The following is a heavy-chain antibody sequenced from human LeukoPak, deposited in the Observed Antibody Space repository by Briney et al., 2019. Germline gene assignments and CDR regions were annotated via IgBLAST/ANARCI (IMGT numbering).Heavy chain of an antibody. V-gene: IGHV3-30*18. CDR1: AFTFSSYG. CDR2: ISYDGSNK. CDR3: AKGGTYYYDTSSAYDWSDYFHY. J-gene: IGHJ4*02. Sequence: GGSLRLSCAASAFTFSSYGVHWLREAPAKGLEGVAVISYDGSNKYYGDSVKGRFTISRDNSKNTLFLQMNSLRAEDTAVYYCAKGGTYYYDTSSAYDWSDYFHYWGQGTLVTVSS. D-gene: IGHD3-22*01.